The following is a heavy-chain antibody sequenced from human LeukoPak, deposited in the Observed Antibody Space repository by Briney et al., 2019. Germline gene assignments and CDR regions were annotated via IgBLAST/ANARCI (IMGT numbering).Heavy chain of an antibody. J-gene: IGHJ3*02. Sequence: PGGSLRLSCAASGFTFSNYAMSWVRQAPGKGLEWVSAIVNSGGSTYYADSVMGRFTISRDNSKNTLYLQMNSLRAEDTAVYYCAKDYYDSSGFDAFDIWGQGTMVTVSS. CDR2: IVNSGGST. D-gene: IGHD3-22*01. V-gene: IGHV3-23*01. CDR1: GFTFSNYA. CDR3: AKDYYDSSGFDAFDI.